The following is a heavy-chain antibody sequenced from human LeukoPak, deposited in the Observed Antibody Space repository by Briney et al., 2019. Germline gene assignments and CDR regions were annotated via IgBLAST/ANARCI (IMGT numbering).Heavy chain of an antibody. CDR2: IYYRGTT. CDR3: ARLRAEGRQRWFDI. V-gene: IGHV4-39*01. Sequence: PSETLSLTCSVSGGTITSSLYYWGWIRQPPGKGLEWIGNIYYRGTTYYNPSLNSRVTISVDISQEQFSLRLASVTAADTAVYYCARLRAEGRQRWFDIWGQGSLITVSS. CDR1: GGTITSSLYY. J-gene: IGHJ5*02.